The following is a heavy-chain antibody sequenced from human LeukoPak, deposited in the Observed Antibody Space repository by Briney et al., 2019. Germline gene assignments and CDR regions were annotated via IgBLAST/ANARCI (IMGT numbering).Heavy chain of an antibody. CDR3: ARDGRWPRTLFDY. CDR1: GFTFSSYA. D-gene: IGHD5-24*01. Sequence: QSGGSLRLSCAASGFTFSSYAMSWVRQAPGKGLEWVSAISGSGGSTYYADSVKGRFTISRDNARNSLYLQVTSLRAEDTAVYYCARDGRWPRTLFDYWGQGTLVTVSS. CDR2: ISGSGGST. V-gene: IGHV3-23*01. J-gene: IGHJ4*02.